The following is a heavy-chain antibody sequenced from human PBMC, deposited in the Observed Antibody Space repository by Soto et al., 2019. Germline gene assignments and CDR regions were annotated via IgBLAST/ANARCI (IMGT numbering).Heavy chain of an antibody. Sequence: QVQLVESGGGWVKPGGSLRLSCAASGFAFSDFYMSWARQAPGKGLEWISYISGGGATVFYAASVQGRFTISMDNAQKSLYLQMDSLTSVATVIYSCVRVREPSAYHGMAVWGQWTTVTVSS. J-gene: IGHJ6*02. CDR1: GFAFSDFY. CDR2: ISGGGATV. V-gene: IGHV3-11*01. CDR3: VRVREPSAYHGMAV.